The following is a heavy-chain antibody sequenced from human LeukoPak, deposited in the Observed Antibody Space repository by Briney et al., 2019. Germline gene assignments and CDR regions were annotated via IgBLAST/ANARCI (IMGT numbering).Heavy chain of an antibody. D-gene: IGHD3-22*01. J-gene: IGHJ4*02. Sequence: PGGSLRLSCAASGFTFSSYAMSWVRQAPGKGLEWVSAISGSGGSTYYADSVKGRFTISRDNSKNTLYLQMNSLRAEDTAVYYCAKESPYYCDSSGYYEVYFDYWGQGTLVTVSS. CDR1: GFTFSSYA. CDR3: AKESPYYCDSSGYYEVYFDY. V-gene: IGHV3-23*01. CDR2: ISGSGGST.